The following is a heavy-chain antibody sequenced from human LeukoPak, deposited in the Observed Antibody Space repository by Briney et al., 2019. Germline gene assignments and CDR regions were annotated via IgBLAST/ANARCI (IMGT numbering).Heavy chain of an antibody. CDR1: GFSISSSSHY. CDR2: IHYSGST. CDR3: ARHRESYSSSGFDY. V-gene: IGHV4-39*01. J-gene: IGHJ4*02. Sequence: SETLSLTCTVSGFSISSSSHYWGWLRQPPGKGLEWIGSIHYSGSTYYNPSLKSRVTISVDTYKSPFSLKLTSLTAADTAVYYCARHRESYSSSGFDYWGQGTLVTVSS. D-gene: IGHD6-25*01.